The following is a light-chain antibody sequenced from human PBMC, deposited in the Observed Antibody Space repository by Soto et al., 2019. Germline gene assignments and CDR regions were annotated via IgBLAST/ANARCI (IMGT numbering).Light chain of an antibody. CDR3: QQYNNWPPLT. CDR1: QSVSSN. CDR2: GAS. V-gene: IGKV3-15*01. Sequence: EIVMTQSPATLSVSPGERATLSCRASQSVSSNLAWYQQKPGQAHRLLIYGASTRATGIPARFSGSGSGTEFTRTISSLQSEDFSVYYCQQYNNWPPLTFGGGTKVEIK. J-gene: IGKJ4*01.